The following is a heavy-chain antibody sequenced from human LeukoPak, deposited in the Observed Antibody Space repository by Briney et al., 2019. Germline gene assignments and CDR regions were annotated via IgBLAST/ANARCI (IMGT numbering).Heavy chain of an antibody. D-gene: IGHD5-18*01. J-gene: IGHJ3*02. CDR1: GFTFSSYS. Sequence: GGSLRLSCAASGFTFSSYSMNWVRQAPGKGLEWVGRMKSKGSGETTDYAAPVKDRFIISRDDSKNTVYLQMNSLKIEDSAVYYCTWIQKVVGGFDIWGQGTMVTVSS. CDR3: TWIQKVVGGFDI. V-gene: IGHV3-15*01. CDR2: MKSKGSGETT.